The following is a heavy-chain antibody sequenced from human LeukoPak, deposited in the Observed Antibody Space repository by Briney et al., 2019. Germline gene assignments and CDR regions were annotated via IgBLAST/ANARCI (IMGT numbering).Heavy chain of an antibody. CDR3: GSGLRDGYTLGHYMDV. CDR2: INHSGNT. CDR1: GGSSSGYY. Sequence: PSETLSLTCAVYGGSSSGYYWSWIRQPPGKGLEWIGEINHSGNTNYNPSLKSRVTISVDTSKNQFSLKLSSVTAADTAVYYCGSGLRDGYTLGHYMDVWGKGTTVPVSS. D-gene: IGHD5-24*01. V-gene: IGHV4-34*01. J-gene: IGHJ6*03.